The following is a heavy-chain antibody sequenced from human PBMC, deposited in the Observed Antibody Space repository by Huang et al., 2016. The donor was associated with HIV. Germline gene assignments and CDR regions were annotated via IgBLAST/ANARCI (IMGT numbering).Heavy chain of an antibody. D-gene: IGHD1-1*01. Sequence: QVQLQQWGAGLLKPSETLSLTCAVYGGSFSDYYWRWIRQSPGKGLEWIGEINHSGSTNYNPSLKSRLTISVDTSKNQFSLKLSSVTAADTAVYYCARERMMSWLDDHDAFDIWGQGTMVTVSS. CDR3: ARERMMSWLDDHDAFDI. J-gene: IGHJ3*02. V-gene: IGHV4-34*01. CDR1: GGSFSDYY. CDR2: INHSGST.